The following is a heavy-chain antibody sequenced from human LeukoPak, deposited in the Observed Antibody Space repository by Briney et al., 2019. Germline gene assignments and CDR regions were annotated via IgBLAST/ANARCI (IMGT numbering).Heavy chain of an antibody. Sequence: ASVKVSCKASGGTFSSYAISWVRQAPGQGLEWMGRIIPILGIANYAQKFQGRVTITADKSTSTAYMELSSLRSEDTAVYYCARAIYDSSGYYLVPGQDYYYYYGMDVWGQGATVTVSS. D-gene: IGHD3-22*01. J-gene: IGHJ6*02. CDR1: GGTFSSYA. CDR3: ARAIYDSSGYYLVPGQDYYYYYGMDV. CDR2: IIPILGIA. V-gene: IGHV1-69*04.